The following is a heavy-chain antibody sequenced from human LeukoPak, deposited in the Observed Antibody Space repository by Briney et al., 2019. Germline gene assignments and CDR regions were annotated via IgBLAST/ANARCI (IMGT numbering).Heavy chain of an antibody. CDR2: INHSGST. CDR3: ARGNYYDSSGFPRNFDY. V-gene: IGHV4-34*01. CDR1: GGSFSGYY. Sequence: PSETLSLTCAVYGGSFSGYYWSWIRQPPGKGLEWIGEINHSGSTNYNPSLKSRVTISADTSKNQFSLKLSSVTAADTAVYYCARGNYYDSSGFPRNFDYWGQGTLVTVSS. J-gene: IGHJ4*02. D-gene: IGHD3-22*01.